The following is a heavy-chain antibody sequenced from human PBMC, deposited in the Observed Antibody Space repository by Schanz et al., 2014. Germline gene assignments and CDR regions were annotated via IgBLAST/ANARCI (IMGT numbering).Heavy chain of an antibody. Sequence: EVQLAESGGGLVQPGGSLRLSCAASGFTFSSYAMGCVRQARGKGLEWVSAMNESHSTIYYADSVRGRFTISRDNSKNTLYLQMNSRRAEETTVYYCAKGRFWELSAFHTWGQGSMVTVSS. CDR1: GFTFSSYA. D-gene: IGHD3-10*01. CDR3: AKGRFWELSAFHT. J-gene: IGHJ3*02. V-gene: IGHV3-23*04. CDR2: MNESHSTI.